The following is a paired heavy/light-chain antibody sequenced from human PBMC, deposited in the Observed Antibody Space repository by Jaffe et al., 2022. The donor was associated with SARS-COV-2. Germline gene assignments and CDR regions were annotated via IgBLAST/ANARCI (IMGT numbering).Heavy chain of an antibody. Sequence: QLQLQESGPGLVKPSETLSLTCTVSGGSISSSSYYWGWIRQPPGKGLEWIGSIYYSGSTYYNPSLKSRVTISVDTSKNQFSLKLSSVTAADTAVYYCARSNAAYDILTGRSAYYFDYWGQGTLVTVSS. V-gene: IGHV4-39*01. CDR2: IYYSGST. J-gene: IGHJ4*02. D-gene: IGHD3-9*01. CDR1: GGSISSSSYY. CDR3: ARSNAAYDILTGRSAYYFDY.
Light chain of an antibody. CDR1: SLRSYY. Sequence: SSELTQDPAVSVALGQTVRITCQGDSLRSYYASWYQQKPGQAPVLVIYGKNNRPSGIPDRFSGSSSGNTASLTITGAQAEDEADYYCNSRDSSGNHLEVFGTGTKVTVL. J-gene: IGLJ1*01. CDR2: GKN. CDR3: NSRDSSGNHLEV. V-gene: IGLV3-19*01.